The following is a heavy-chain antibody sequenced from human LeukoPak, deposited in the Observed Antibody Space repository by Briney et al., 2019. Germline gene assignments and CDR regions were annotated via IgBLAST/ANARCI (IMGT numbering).Heavy chain of an antibody. V-gene: IGHV1-69*01. CDR1: GGTFSSYA. D-gene: IGHD3-22*01. CDR2: IIPIFGTA. Sequence: ASVKVSCKASGGTFSSYAISWVRQPPGQGLEWMGGIIPIFGTANYAQKFQGRVTITADESTSTAYMELSSLRSEDTAVYYCAIYYYDSSGSRMIPFDYWGQGTLVTVSS. J-gene: IGHJ4*02. CDR3: AIYYYDSSGSRMIPFDY.